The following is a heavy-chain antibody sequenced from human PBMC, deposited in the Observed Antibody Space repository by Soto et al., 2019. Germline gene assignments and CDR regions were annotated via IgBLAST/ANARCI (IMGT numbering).Heavy chain of an antibody. J-gene: IGHJ4*02. Sequence: QVQLVESGGGVXQPGGXLRLSCAASGFTFGRHGMHWVRQAPGKGLEWVAVIGSDGRRASYADSVKGRFTISRDNGQNTLYLQMNSLRAEETAVYYCARDDDYGDNGLDYWGQGTLVTVSS. CDR3: ARDDDYGDNGLDY. D-gene: IGHD4-17*01. CDR2: IGSDGRRA. V-gene: IGHV3-33*01. CDR1: GFTFGRHG.